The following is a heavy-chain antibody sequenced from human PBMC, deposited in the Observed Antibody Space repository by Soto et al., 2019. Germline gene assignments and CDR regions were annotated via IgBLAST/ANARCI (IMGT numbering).Heavy chain of an antibody. CDR3: ARGSGGAAVEAYYYGMDV. CDR1: GGTFSSYA. Sequence: SVKVSCKASGGTFSSYAISWVRQAPGQGLEWMGGIIPIFGTANYAQKFQGRVTITADESTSTAYMELSSLRSEDTAVYYCARGSGGAAVEAYYYGMDVWGQGTTVTVSS. D-gene: IGHD6-13*01. J-gene: IGHJ6*02. V-gene: IGHV1-69*13. CDR2: IIPIFGTA.